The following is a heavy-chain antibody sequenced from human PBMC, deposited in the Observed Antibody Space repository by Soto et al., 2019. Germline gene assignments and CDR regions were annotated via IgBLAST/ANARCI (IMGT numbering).Heavy chain of an antibody. V-gene: IGHV3-30*18. CDR1: GSTFSSYC. D-gene: IGHD6-13*01. Sequence: SCKASGSTFSSYCMHWVRQAPGKGLEWVAVISYDGSNKYYADSVKGRFTISRDNSKNTLYLQMNSLRAEDTAVYYCANKHLPGKYSSSWYSFDYWGQGTLVTVSS. J-gene: IGHJ4*02. CDR2: ISYDGSNK. CDR3: ANKHLPGKYSSSWYSFDY.